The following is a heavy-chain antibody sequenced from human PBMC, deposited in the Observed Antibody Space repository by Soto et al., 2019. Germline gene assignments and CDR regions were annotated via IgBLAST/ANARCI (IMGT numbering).Heavy chain of an antibody. D-gene: IGHD2-21*01. V-gene: IGHV3-23*01. J-gene: IGHJ4*02. CDR1: GFTFSKYV. Sequence: PGGSLRLSCEASGFTFSKYVMSWVRQAPGKGLEWVSAISGSAGTTYYADSVKGRFTISRDNSKNTLYLQMNSLRADDTAVYCCAKDYSSSYALDYWGQGTLVTVSS. CDR3: AKDYSSSYALDY. CDR2: ISGSAGTT.